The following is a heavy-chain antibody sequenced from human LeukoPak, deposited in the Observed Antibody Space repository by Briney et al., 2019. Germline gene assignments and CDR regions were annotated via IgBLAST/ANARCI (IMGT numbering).Heavy chain of an antibody. D-gene: IGHD3-16*02. CDR1: GFTFSVYS. CDR3: ARDYRYYFDY. CDR2: ISSSSGYI. V-gene: IGHV3-21*01. J-gene: IGHJ4*02. Sequence: GGSLRLSCAASGFTFSVYSVTWVRQAPGKGLEWVSSISSSSGYIYYADSLKGRFTIPRDNAKSSLYLQMNSLRDEDTAVYYCARDYRYYFDYWGQGTLVTVSS.